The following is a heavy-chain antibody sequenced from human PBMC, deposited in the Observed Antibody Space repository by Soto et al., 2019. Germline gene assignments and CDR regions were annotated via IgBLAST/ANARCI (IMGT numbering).Heavy chain of an antibody. Sequence: PGESLKISCQGSGYSFTSYWISWVRQMPGKGLEWMGRIDPSDSYTNYSPSFQGHVTISADKSISTAYLQWSSLKASDTAMYYCARPDYSSSSRTDYYYYGMDVWGQGTTVTVSS. V-gene: IGHV5-10-1*01. CDR1: GYSFTSYW. CDR2: IDPSDSYT. J-gene: IGHJ6*02. CDR3: ARPDYSSSSRTDYYYYGMDV. D-gene: IGHD6-6*01.